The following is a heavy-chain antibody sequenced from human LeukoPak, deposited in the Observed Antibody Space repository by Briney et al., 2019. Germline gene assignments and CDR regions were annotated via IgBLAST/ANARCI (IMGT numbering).Heavy chain of an antibody. V-gene: IGHV3-7*01. CDR1: GFTLSNYW. CDR2: IKQDGSEK. Sequence: PGGSLRLSCAASGFTLSNYWMSWVRQAPGRGLEWVANIKQDGSEKNYVDSVKGRFTISRDNAKNSLFLQMDGLTAEGTAVYYCARDRDGGYDSLYYYYYMDVWGKGTTVTVSS. CDR3: ARDRDGGYDSLYYYYYMDV. D-gene: IGHD5-12*01. J-gene: IGHJ6*03.